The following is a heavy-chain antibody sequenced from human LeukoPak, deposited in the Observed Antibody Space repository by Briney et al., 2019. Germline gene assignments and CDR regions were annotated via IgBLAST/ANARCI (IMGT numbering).Heavy chain of an antibody. CDR1: GGTFSSYA. D-gene: IGHD2-2*01. J-gene: IGHJ4*02. Sequence: GASVKVSCKASGGTFSSYAISWVRQAPGQGLEWMGGIIPIFGTANYAQKFQGRVTITTDESTSTAYMELSSLRSEDTAVYYCARDEYQLLSPPGYWGQGTLVTVSS. CDR2: IIPIFGTA. CDR3: ARDEYQLLSPPGY. V-gene: IGHV1-69*05.